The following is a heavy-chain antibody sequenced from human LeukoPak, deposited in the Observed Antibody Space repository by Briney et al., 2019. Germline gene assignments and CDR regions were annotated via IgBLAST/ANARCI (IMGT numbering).Heavy chain of an antibody. D-gene: IGHD1-26*01. CDR1: GFTFSSYA. J-gene: IGHJ3*02. Sequence: GGSLRLSCAASGFTFSSYAMSWVRQAPGKGLEWVSAISGSGGSTYCADSVKGRFTISRDNSKNTLYLQMNSLRAEDTAVYYCAPPAGSPDSAFDIWGQGTMVTVSS. CDR3: APPAGSPDSAFDI. CDR2: ISGSGGST. V-gene: IGHV3-23*01.